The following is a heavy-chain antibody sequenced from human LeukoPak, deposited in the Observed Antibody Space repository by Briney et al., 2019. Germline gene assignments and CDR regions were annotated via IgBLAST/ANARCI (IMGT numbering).Heavy chain of an antibody. Sequence: GGSLRLSCAASGFTFDDYAMHWVRQAPGKGLERVSGISWNSGTIGYADSVKGRFTISRGNAKNSLYLQMNSLRAEDTALYYCAKAVDQLLYNYYYAMDVWGQGTTVTVSS. J-gene: IGHJ6*02. CDR2: ISWNSGTI. D-gene: IGHD2-2*02. CDR1: GFTFDDYA. CDR3: AKAVDQLLYNYYYAMDV. V-gene: IGHV3-9*01.